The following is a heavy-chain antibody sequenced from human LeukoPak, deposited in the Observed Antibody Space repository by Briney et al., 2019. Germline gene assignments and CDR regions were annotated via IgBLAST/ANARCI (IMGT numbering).Heavy chain of an antibody. D-gene: IGHD1-26*01. V-gene: IGHV3-23*01. CDR1: GFTFTNYA. CDR2: ISPSGVMT. J-gene: IGHJ4*02. Sequence: GGSLRLSCAASGFTFTNYAMTWVRQAPGKGLEWVSSISPSGVMTYYADSVKGRFTVSRDNSKNSLYLQMSSLTAADTAVYYCAKDRSIGTYYTFDHWGQGTLVTVSS. CDR3: AKDRSIGTYYTFDH.